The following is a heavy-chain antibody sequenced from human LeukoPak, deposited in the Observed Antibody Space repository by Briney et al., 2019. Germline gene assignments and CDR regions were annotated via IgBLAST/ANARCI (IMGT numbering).Heavy chain of an antibody. Sequence: GGSLRLSCAASGFTFSGSAMHWVRQASGKGLEWVGRIRSKANSYATAYAASVKGRFTISRDDSKNTAYLQMNSLKTEDTAVYYCTRHWFRYCSSTSCFDYWGQGTLVTVSS. CDR3: TRHWFRYCSSTSCFDY. CDR2: IRSKANSYAT. D-gene: IGHD2-2*01. CDR1: GFTFSGSA. V-gene: IGHV3-73*01. J-gene: IGHJ4*02.